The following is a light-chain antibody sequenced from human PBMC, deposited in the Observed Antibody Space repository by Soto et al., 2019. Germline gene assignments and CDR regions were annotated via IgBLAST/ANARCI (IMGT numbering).Light chain of an antibody. CDR1: RSDVGFYDY. CDR3: SSYTSNSPVI. Sequence: QSVLTQPASVSGSPGQSITISCTGTRSDVGFYDYVSWYQQYPDKAPKLMIYDVSRRPSGVSNRFSGSKSGNTASLTISGLQAEDEVDYYCSSYTSNSPVIFGGGTQLTVL. CDR2: DVS. J-gene: IGLJ2*01. V-gene: IGLV2-14*01.